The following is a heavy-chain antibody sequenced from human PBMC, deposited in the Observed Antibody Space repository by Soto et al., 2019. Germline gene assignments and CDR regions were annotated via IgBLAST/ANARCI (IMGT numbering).Heavy chain of an antibody. CDR1: GGSISSGGYS. D-gene: IGHD2-2*01. CDR3: ARVPGP. J-gene: IGHJ5*02. Sequence: SETLSLTCAVSGGSISSGGYSWSWIRQPPGKGLEWIGYIYYSGSTHYNPSLKSRVTISVDTSKNQFSLKLSSVTAADTAVYYCARVPGPWGQGTLVTVSS. CDR2: IYYSGST. V-gene: IGHV4-31*11.